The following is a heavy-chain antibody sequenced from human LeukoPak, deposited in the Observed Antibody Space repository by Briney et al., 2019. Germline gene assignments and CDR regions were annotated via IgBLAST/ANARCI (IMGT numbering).Heavy chain of an antibody. Sequence: GGSLRLSCVASGFIVRDYWMNSVRQAPGQGLEWLANIKQDGSARYYVGSVKGQFTISSDSAKSLVYLQMDSLRAEDTATYYCARGYNGGSDYWGQGTLVTVSS. CDR2: IKQDGSAR. V-gene: IGHV3-7*01. J-gene: IGHJ4*02. CDR1: GFIVRDYW. D-gene: IGHD3-16*01. CDR3: ARGYNGGSDY.